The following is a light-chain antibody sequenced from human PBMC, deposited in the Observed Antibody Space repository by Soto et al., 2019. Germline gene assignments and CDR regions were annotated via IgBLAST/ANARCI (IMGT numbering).Light chain of an antibody. Sequence: QSALTQPASVSGSPGQSITISCTGTSSDVGSYNFVSWYQQHSGKAPKLMIYEGSKLPSGVSNRFSGSKSGNTASLTISGLQAEDEADYYCCSYAGDSAWVFGGGTQLTVL. J-gene: IGLJ3*02. V-gene: IGLV2-23*01. CDR3: CSYAGDSAWV. CDR1: SSDVGSYNF. CDR2: EGS.